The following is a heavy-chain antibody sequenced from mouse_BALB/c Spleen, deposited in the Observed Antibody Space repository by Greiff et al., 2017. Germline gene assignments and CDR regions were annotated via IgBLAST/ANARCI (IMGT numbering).Heavy chain of an antibody. J-gene: IGHJ2*01. V-gene: IGHV5-9-4*01. Sequence: EVMLVASGGGLVKPGGSLKLSCAASGFTFSSYAMSWVRQSPEKRLEWVAEISSGGSYTYYPDTVTGRFTISRDNAKNTLYLEMSSLRSEDTAMYYCARGLRRTGFDYWGQGTTLTVTS. CDR1: GFTFSSYA. CDR3: ARGLRRTGFDY. D-gene: IGHD2-4*01. CDR2: ISSGGSYT.